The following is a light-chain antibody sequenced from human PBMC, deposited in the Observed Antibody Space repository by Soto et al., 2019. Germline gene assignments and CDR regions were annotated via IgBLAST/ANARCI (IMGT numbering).Light chain of an antibody. Sequence: AIQLTQSPSSLSASVGDRVTITCRASQDIRGALAWYQQKPGKAPKILIYDVSTLESGVPSRFSGSSFGTDFTLTISGLQPVDFATYYCQQFNSYPITFGQGTRLEIK. CDR3: QQFNSYPIT. V-gene: IGKV1-13*02. J-gene: IGKJ5*01. CDR1: QDIRGA. CDR2: DVS.